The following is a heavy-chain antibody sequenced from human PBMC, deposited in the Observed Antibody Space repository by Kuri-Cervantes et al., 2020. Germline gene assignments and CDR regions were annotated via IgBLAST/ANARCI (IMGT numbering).Heavy chain of an antibody. CDR2: ISYDGSYK. J-gene: IGHJ6*02. V-gene: IGHV3-30*04. CDR3: AKDLDGWLQLNYGMDV. CDR1: GFTFSRYA. Sequence: GGSLRLSCAASGFTFSRYAIHWVRQAPGKGLEWVAVISYDGSYKYYAGSVKGRFTISRDNSKNTLYLQMNSLRAEDTAVYYCAKDLDGWLQLNYGMDVWGQGTTVTVSS. D-gene: IGHD5-24*01.